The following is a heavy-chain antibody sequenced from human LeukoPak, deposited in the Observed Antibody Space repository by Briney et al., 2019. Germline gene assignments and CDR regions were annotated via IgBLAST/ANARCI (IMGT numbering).Heavy chain of an antibody. D-gene: IGHD3-10*01. Sequence: PGRSLRLSCAASGFTFSSYGMHWVRQAPGKGLEWVAVISYDGSNKYYADSVKGRFTISRDNSKNTLYLQMNSLRAEDTAVYYCAKEYCYGSGSYYNKPRSYAFDIWGQGTMVTVSS. CDR3: AKEYCYGSGSYYNKPRSYAFDI. CDR2: ISYDGSNK. CDR1: GFTFSSYG. J-gene: IGHJ3*02. V-gene: IGHV3-30*18.